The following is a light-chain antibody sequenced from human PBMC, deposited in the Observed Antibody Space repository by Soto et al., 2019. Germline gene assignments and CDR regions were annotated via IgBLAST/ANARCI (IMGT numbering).Light chain of an antibody. Sequence: QSVLTQPASVSASPGQSITISCTGTSSVVGGYNYVSWYQQHPGKAPKLMIYDVSNRPSGVSDRFSGSKSGNTASLTISGLQAEDEADYYSNSYTSSSTHVFGTGTKVTVL. CDR3: NSYTSSSTHV. CDR1: SSVVGGYNY. J-gene: IGLJ1*01. CDR2: DVS. V-gene: IGLV2-14*01.